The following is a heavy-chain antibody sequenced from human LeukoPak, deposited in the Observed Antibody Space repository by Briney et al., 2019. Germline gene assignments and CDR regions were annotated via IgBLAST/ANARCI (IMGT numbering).Heavy chain of an antibody. V-gene: IGHV4-39*01. D-gene: IGHD3-22*01. CDR1: GGSISSSSYY. CDR3: SFTPSYYYDSSGPLKG. J-gene: IGHJ4*02. Sequence: SETLSLTCTVSGGSISSSSYYWGWIRQPPGKGLEWIGSIYYSGSTYYNPSFKSRVTISVDTSKNQFSLKLSSVTAADAAVYYCSFTPSYYYDSSGPLKGWGQGTLVTVSS. CDR2: IYYSGST.